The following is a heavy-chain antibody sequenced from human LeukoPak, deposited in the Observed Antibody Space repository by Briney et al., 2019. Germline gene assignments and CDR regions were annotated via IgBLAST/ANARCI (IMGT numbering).Heavy chain of an antibody. D-gene: IGHD5-24*01. CDR3: ARLPGPYMAIDY. V-gene: IGHV2-5*01. CDR2: IYWNGDK. J-gene: IGHJ4*02. CDR1: GFSLSTRGVG. Sequence: SGPTLVNPTQTLTLTCTFSGFSLSTRGVGVGWIRQPPGKALKWLALIYWNGDKRYSPSLKTRLTISKDTSKNQVVLIMTNMDPVDTATYYCARLPGPYMAIDYWGQGTLVTVSS.